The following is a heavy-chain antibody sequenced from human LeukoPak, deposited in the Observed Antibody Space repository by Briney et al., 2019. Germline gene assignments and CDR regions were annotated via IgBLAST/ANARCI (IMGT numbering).Heavy chain of an antibody. Sequence: GGSLRLSCSASGFTFSTFPMHWVRQAPGKGLEYFSAISRNGDTTYYADSVKGRFTISRDNSRNTPYLQMSSLRPEDTAVYYCVKALTDDAFDIWGQGTMVTVSS. CDR3: VKALTDDAFDI. V-gene: IGHV3-64D*06. CDR1: GFTFSTFP. J-gene: IGHJ3*02. CDR2: ISRNGDTT.